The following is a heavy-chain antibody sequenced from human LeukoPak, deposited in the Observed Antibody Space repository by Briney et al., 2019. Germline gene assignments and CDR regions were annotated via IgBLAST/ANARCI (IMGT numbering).Heavy chain of an antibody. V-gene: IGHV4-4*07. CDR2: IYTSGST. J-gene: IGHJ4*02. CDR3: ARYRSAAAGSDYFDY. CDR1: DGSISSYF. Sequence: SETLSLTCTVSDGSISSYFWSWIRQPAGKGLEWIGRIYTSGSTNYNPSLKSRVTMPIDTSKNQFSLKLSSVTAADTAVYYCARYRSAAAGSDYFDYWGQGTLVTVSS. D-gene: IGHD6-13*01.